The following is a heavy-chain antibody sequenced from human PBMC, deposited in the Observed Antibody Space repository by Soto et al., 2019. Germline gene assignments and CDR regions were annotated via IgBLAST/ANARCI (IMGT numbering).Heavy chain of an antibody. J-gene: IGHJ4*02. D-gene: IGHD4-4*01. CDR1: GYTFSSYG. CDR2: ISAYNGNT. V-gene: IGHV1-18*01. Sequence: GASMKVSRKASGYTFSSYGISWVRQAPGQGLEWMGWISAYNGNTNYAQKLQGRVTMTTDTSTSTAYMELRSLRSDDTAVYYCARAKTTVTTYYWGQGTLVTVSS. CDR3: ARAKTTVTTYY.